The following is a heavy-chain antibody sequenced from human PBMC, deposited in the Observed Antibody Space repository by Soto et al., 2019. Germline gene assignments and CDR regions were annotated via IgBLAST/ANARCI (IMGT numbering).Heavy chain of an antibody. D-gene: IGHD3-3*01. Sequence: TGGSLRLSCAAYGFTFTSYSMNWVRQAPVKGLEWVSSISSSSSYIYYADSVKGRFTISRDNAKNSLYLQMNSLRAEDTAVYYCARDKRDLRFLEWSYYFDYWGQGTLVTVSS. CDR1: GFTFTSYS. CDR3: ARDKRDLRFLEWSYYFDY. V-gene: IGHV3-21*01. CDR2: ISSSSSYI. J-gene: IGHJ4*02.